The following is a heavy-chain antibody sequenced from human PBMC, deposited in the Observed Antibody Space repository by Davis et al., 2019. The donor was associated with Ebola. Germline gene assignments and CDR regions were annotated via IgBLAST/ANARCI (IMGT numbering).Heavy chain of an antibody. CDR2: TYYRSKWYN. CDR1: GDTVTGSAVA. V-gene: IGHV6-1*01. J-gene: IGHJ4*02. CDR3: AREYVNSYAY. Sequence: SQTLSLTCVISGDTVTGSAVAWTWIGQSPSRGLEWLGRTYYRSKWYNEYGPSVKSRITITSDTSKNQFSLHLNSVTPEDTAIYYCAREYVNSYAYWGQGTLVTVSS. D-gene: IGHD3-10*02.